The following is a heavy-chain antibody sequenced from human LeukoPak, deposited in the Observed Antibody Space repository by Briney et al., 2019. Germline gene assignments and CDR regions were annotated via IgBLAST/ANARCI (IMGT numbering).Heavy chain of an antibody. V-gene: IGHV3-7*03. J-gene: IGHJ4*02. D-gene: IGHD6-13*01. Sequence: GGSLRLSCEGSAFIFSGHWMNWVRQTPGKGLEWVASIKEDGSERQYVDSVKGRFTISRDNAKNSLYLQMNSLRAEDTALYYCAKEGVAAADRHFDYWGQGTLVTVSS. CDR2: IKEDGSER. CDR3: AKEGVAAADRHFDY. CDR1: AFIFSGHW.